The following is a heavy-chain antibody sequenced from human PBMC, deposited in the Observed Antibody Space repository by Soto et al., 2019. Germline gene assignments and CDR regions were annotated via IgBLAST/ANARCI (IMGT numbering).Heavy chain of an antibody. CDR2: IHSTGNFI. CDR3: AREDIPADGPFDY. J-gene: IGHJ4*02. Sequence: GGSLRLSCAASGFTFSNYEINWVRQAPGKGLEWVSYIHSTGNFIHYADSVKGRFTISRDDAKNSVYLQMNSLRAEDTTLYYCAREDIPADGPFDYWGPGILVTVSS. V-gene: IGHV3-48*03. D-gene: IGHD6-13*01. CDR1: GFTFSNYE.